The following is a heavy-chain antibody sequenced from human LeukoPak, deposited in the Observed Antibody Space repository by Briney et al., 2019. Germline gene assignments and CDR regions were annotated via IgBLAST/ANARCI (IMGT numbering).Heavy chain of an antibody. CDR3: AKSRRRYDSSGYNDAFDI. CDR2: ISWDSGSI. Sequence: GGSLTLSCAASGFTFDDYAMHWGRQAPGKGLEGVSGISWDSGSIGYADSVKGRFTISRDNAKHSLYLQMNSLRAEDTALYYCAKSRRRYDSSGYNDAFDIWGQGTMVTVSS. J-gene: IGHJ3*02. V-gene: IGHV3-9*01. CDR1: GFTFDDYA. D-gene: IGHD3-22*01.